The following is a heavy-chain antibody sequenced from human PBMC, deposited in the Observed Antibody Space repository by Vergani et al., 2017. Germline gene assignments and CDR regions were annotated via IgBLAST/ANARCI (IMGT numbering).Heavy chain of an antibody. CDR3: ARDQSIAMVRGVVYGMDV. V-gene: IGHV1-69*08. J-gene: IGHJ6*02. CDR2: IIPILGIA. D-gene: IGHD3-10*01. CDR1: GGTFSSYT. Sequence: QVQLVQSGAEVKKPGSSVKVSCKASGGTFSSYTISWVRQAPGQGLEWRGRIIPILGIANYAQKFQGRVTITADKSTSTAYMELSSLRSEDTAVYYCARDQSIAMVRGVVYGMDVWSQGTTVTVSS.